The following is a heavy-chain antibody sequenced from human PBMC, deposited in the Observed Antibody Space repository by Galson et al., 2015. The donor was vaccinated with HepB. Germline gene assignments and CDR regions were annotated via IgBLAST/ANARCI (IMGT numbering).Heavy chain of an antibody. CDR1: GYTFTSYD. CDR3: ARGRDFWTVYYYYGMDV. J-gene: IGHJ6*02. CDR2: MNPNSGNT. V-gene: IGHV1-8*01. Sequence: SVTVSCKASGYTFTSYDINWVRQATGQGLEWMGWMNPNSGNTGYAQKFQGRVTMTRNTSISTAYMELSSLRSEDTAVYYCARGRDFWTVYYYYGMDVWGQGTTVTVSS. D-gene: IGHD3/OR15-3a*01.